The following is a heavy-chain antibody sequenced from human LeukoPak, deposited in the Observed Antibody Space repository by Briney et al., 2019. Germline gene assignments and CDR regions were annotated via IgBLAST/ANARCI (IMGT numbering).Heavy chain of an antibody. CDR2: MNPNSGNT. V-gene: IGHV1-8*01. J-gene: IGHJ6*03. CDR1: GYTFTSYD. CDR3: ARVGYCSGGSCYPRYYYMDV. D-gene: IGHD2-15*01. Sequence: ASVKVSCKASGYTFTSYDINWVRQATGQGLEWMGWMNPNSGNTGYAQKFQGRVTMTRDTSISTAYMELSSLRSEATAVYYCARVGYCSGGSCYPRYYYMDVWGKGTTVTISS.